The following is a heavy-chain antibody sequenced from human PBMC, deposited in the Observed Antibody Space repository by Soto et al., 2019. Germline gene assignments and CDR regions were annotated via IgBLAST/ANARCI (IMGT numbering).Heavy chain of an antibody. J-gene: IGHJ3*02. CDR3: AGTLDYDFWSGYHDAFDI. Sequence: EVQLVETGGGLIQPGGSLRLSCAASGFTVSSNYMSWVRQAPGKGLEWVSVIYSGGSTYYADSVKGRFTISRDNSKNTLYLQMNSLGAEDTAVYYCAGTLDYDFWSGYHDAFDIWGQGTMVTVSS. CDR1: GFTVSSNY. V-gene: IGHV3-53*02. D-gene: IGHD3-3*01. CDR2: IYSGGST.